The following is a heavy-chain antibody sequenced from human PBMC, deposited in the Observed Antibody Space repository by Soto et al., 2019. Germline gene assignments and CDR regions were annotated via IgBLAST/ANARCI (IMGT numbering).Heavy chain of an antibody. CDR3: ANDPKGLVGGPLHDY. CDR1: GFTFSSYA. CDR2: IRGGGGST. D-gene: IGHD1-26*01. J-gene: IGHJ4*02. Sequence: GGSLRLSCAASGFTFSSYAMSWVRQAPGKGLEWVSTIRGGGGSTYYEDSVKGRFTISRDNTKNTLYLQMNSLRAEDTAVYYWANDPKGLVGGPLHDYWGQGTLVTVSS. V-gene: IGHV3-23*01.